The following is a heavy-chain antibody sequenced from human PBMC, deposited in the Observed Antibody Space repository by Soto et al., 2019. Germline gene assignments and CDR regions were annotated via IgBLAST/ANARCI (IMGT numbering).Heavy chain of an antibody. CDR3: AKDPGYYDSSTY. D-gene: IGHD3-22*01. J-gene: IGHJ4*02. V-gene: IGHV3-23*01. CDR2: ISGSGGST. Sequence: GGSLSLSCAASGFPFSSYAMSWVRQAPGKGLEWVSAISGSGGSTYYADSVKGRFTISRDNSKNTLYLQMNSLRAEDTAVYYCAKDPGYYDSSTYWGQGTLVTVSS. CDR1: GFPFSSYA.